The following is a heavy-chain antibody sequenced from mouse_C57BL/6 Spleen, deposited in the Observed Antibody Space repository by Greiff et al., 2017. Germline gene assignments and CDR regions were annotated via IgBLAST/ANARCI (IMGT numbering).Heavy chain of an antibody. J-gene: IGHJ2*01. V-gene: IGHV1-26*01. CDR2: INPNNGGT. CDR1: GYTFTDYY. CDR3: ARWNDDYDY. Sequence: EVQLQQSGPELVKPGASVKISCKASGYTFTDYYMNWVKQSHGKSLEWIGDINPNNGGTSYNQKFKGKATLTVDKSSSTAYMELRSLTSEDSAVYYCARWNDDYDYWGQGTTLTVSS. D-gene: IGHD2-3*01.